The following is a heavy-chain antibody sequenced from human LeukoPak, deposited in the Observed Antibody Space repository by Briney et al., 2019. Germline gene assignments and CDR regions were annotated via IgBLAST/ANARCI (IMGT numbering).Heavy chain of an antibody. CDR2: ISYDGSNK. CDR1: GITFSSHS. V-gene: IGHV3-30-3*01. CDR3: ARGYCSSTSCYPFDY. D-gene: IGHD2-2*01. J-gene: IGHJ4*02. Sequence: GRSLRLSCAASGITFSSHSMHWVRQAPGKGLEWVAVISYDGSNKYYADSVKGRFTISRDNSKNTLYLQMNSLRAEDTAVYYCARGYCSSTSCYPFDYWGQGTLVTVSS.